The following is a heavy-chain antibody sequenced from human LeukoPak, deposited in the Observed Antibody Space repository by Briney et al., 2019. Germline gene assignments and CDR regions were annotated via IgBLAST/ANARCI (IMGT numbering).Heavy chain of an antibody. CDR3: ATEETGIDWQEKYFDF. Sequence: GASVKVSCKASGGTFSSYAISWVRQAPGQGLEWMGGIIPIFGTANYAQKFQGRVTITTDESTSTAYMELSSLTSEDTAVYYCATEETGIDWQEKYFDFWGQGSLVSVSS. D-gene: IGHD3-9*01. CDR1: GGTFSSYA. CDR2: IIPIFGTA. V-gene: IGHV1-69*05. J-gene: IGHJ4*02.